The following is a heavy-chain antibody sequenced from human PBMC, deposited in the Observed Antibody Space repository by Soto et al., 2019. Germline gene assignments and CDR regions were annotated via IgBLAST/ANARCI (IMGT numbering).Heavy chain of an antibody. CDR2: ISSSDNII. CDR1: GFTFSDYY. V-gene: IGHV3-11*01. J-gene: IGHJ4*02. D-gene: IGHD3-22*01. Sequence: QVQLVESGGGLVKPGGSLRLSCAASGFTFSDYYMSWIRQAPGKGLEWVSYISSSDNIIYYADSVKGRFTSSREIAKNSLYLQVNSLRAEDTAVYYCARDLGYYDSSGYFDYLGQGSLVTVSS. CDR3: ARDLGYYDSSGYFDY.